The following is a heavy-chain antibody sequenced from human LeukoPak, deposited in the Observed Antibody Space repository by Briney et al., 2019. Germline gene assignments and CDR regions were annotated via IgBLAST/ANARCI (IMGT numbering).Heavy chain of an antibody. CDR3: ARENSGSYREFDY. V-gene: IGHV4-4*07. Sequence: SETLSLTCTVSGGSISSYYWSWIRQPAGKGLEWIGRIYTSGSTNYIASLKSRVSMSVDTSKNQFSLKLSSVTAADTAVFYCARENSGSYREFDYWGQGTLVTVSS. CDR2: IYTSGST. D-gene: IGHD1-26*01. J-gene: IGHJ4*02. CDR1: GGSISSYY.